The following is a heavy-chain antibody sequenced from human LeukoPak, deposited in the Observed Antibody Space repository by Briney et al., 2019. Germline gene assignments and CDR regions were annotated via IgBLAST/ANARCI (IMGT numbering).Heavy chain of an antibody. CDR2: IYNGGST. J-gene: IGHJ4*02. D-gene: IGHD3-22*01. Sequence: PGGSLRLSCAASGFTVSSNYMSWVRQAPGKGLEWVSVIYNGGSTYYADSVKGRFTISRDNSKNTLYLQMNSLRAEDTAVYYCARDGDYYDSSGYFGYWGQGTLVTVSS. CDR1: GFTVSSNY. V-gene: IGHV3-66*02. CDR3: ARDGDYYDSSGYFGY.